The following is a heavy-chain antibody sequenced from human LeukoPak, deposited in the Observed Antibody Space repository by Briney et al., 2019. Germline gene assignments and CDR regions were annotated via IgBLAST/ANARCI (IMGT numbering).Heavy chain of an antibody. CDR2: FYASGSA. Sequence: PSETLSLTCTVSGGSISSYYWSWIRQPAGKGLEWIGRFYASGSATYNPSLKSRVTMSVDTSKNQLSLKVYSVTAADTAVYYCRRTDCSGGSCYSSDNWGQGTLVTVSS. CDR1: GGSISSYY. V-gene: IGHV4-4*07. D-gene: IGHD2-15*01. J-gene: IGHJ4*02. CDR3: RRTDCSGGSCYSSDN.